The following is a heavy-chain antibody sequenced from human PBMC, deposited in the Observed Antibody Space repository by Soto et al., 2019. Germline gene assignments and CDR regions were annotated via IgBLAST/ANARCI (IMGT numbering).Heavy chain of an antibody. Sequence: GESLKISCKGSGYSFTIYWIGWVRQMPGKGLEWMGIIYPGDSDTRYSPSFQGQVTISADKSISTAYLQWSSLKASDTAVYYCANLGGFDYYYYGMDVWGQGTTVTVSS. CDR2: IYPGDSDT. V-gene: IGHV5-51*01. D-gene: IGHD3-16*01. CDR1: GYSFTIYW. CDR3: ANLGGFDYYYYGMDV. J-gene: IGHJ6*02.